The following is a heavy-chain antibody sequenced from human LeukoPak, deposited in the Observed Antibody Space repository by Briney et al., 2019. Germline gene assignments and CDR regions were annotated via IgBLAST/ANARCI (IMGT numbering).Heavy chain of an antibody. CDR1: GGSINSAGYY. J-gene: IGHJ5*02. CDR2: IYPSGST. CDR3: ARGKGFVVVPAAQGSWFDP. V-gene: IGHV4-61*02. Sequence: PSETLSLTCTVSGGSINSAGYYWSWIRQPAGKGLEWIGRIYPSGSTNYNPSLKSRVTMSVDTSKNQFSLKLSSVTAADTTVYYCARGKGFVVVPAAQGSWFDPWGQGTLVTVSS. D-gene: IGHD2-2*01.